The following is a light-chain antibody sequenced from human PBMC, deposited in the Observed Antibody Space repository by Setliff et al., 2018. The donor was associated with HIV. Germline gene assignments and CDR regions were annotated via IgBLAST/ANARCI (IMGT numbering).Light chain of an antibody. CDR1: SSDVGGYNY. V-gene: IGLV2-14*01. CDR2: EVT. CDR3: SSYTSSSTHYV. J-gene: IGLJ1*01. Sequence: QSVLTQPPSVSESPGHSITISCTGTSSDVGGYNYVSWFQHHPGKAPKLIIYEVTNRPSGISNRFSGSKSGNTASLTISGLQAEDEADYYCSSYTSSSTHYVFGTGTKVTVL.